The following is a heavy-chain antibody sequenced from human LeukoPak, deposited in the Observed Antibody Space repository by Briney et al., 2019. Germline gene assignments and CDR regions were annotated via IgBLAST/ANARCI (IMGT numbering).Heavy chain of an antibody. CDR1: GFTFTSYG. CDR3: ARHSVAGLYYYYFYMDV. D-gene: IGHD6-19*01. J-gene: IGHJ6*03. CDR2: IKLDGSEN. V-gene: IGHV3-7*01. Sequence: PGGSLRLSCAASGFTFTSYGMTWVRQAPGKGLEWVANIKLDGSENYYVDSVKGRFIISRDNAKNALYLQMNSLRVEDTAVYYCARHSVAGLYYYYFYMDVWGKGTTVSVSS.